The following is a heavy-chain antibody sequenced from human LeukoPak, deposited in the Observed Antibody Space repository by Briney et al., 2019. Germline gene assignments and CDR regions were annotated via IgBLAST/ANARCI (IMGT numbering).Heavy chain of an antibody. V-gene: IGHV3-13*01. D-gene: IGHD4-17*01. Sequence: GGSLRLSCAASEFTFSSYDMHWVRQGTGKGLEWVSAIDTAGYTYYPGSVKGRFTISRENAKNSLYLQMNSLRAGDTAVYYCARPGGTVTPFDYWGQGTLVTVSS. CDR3: ARPGGTVTPFDY. J-gene: IGHJ4*02. CDR1: EFTFSSYD. CDR2: IDTAGYT.